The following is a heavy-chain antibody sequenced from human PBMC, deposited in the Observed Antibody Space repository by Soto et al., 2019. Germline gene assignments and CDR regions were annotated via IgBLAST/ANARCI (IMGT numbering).Heavy chain of an antibody. Sequence: GQSLKISCKGSGYNFTSYWIGWVRQMPGKGLEWMGIIYPGDSDTRYSPSFQGQVTISADKSISTAYLQWSSLKASDTAMYYCGRVATGTTYYYYDMDVWGKGTTVTVSS. CDR3: GRVATGTTYYYYDMDV. J-gene: IGHJ6*03. D-gene: IGHD1-1*01. V-gene: IGHV5-51*01. CDR1: GYNFTSYW. CDR2: IYPGDSDT.